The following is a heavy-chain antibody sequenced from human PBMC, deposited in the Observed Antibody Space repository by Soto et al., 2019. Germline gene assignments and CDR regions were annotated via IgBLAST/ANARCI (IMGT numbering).Heavy chain of an antibody. CDR2: IGDGDADT. J-gene: IGHJ4*02. V-gene: IGHV3-23*01. Sequence: EVQLLESGGGLVQPGGSLRLSCTTSGFTFSTYAMSWVRQAPGKGLEWVAGIGDGDADTYYADSVKGRFTISRDTSKSTLHLQMNSLIAEDTAIDYCAKENIRRFDFDYWGQGTLGTVSS. D-gene: IGHD1-20*01. CDR3: AKENIRRFDFDY. CDR1: GFTFSTYA.